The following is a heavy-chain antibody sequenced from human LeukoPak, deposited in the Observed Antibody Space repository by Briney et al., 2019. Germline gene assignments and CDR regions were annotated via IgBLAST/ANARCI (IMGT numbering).Heavy chain of an antibody. D-gene: IGHD6-13*01. CDR1: GFTFSSAW. J-gene: IGHJ4*02. Sequence: GGSLRLSCAASGFTFSSAWMNWVRQAPGKGLEWVGRIKSKTDGGTTDYAAPVKGRFTISRDDSKNTLYLQLISLKTEDTAVYYCTTGYSDTWHDHYWGQGTLVTVSS. CDR2: IKSKTDGGTT. V-gene: IGHV3-15*01. CDR3: TTGYSDTWHDHY.